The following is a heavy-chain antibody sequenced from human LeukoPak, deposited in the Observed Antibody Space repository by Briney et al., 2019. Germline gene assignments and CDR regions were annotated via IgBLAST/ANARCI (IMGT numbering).Heavy chain of an antibody. CDR1: GFTFSGSA. J-gene: IGHJ6*03. CDR3: TSLSQQLTYYYYYIDV. Sequence: GGSLRLSCAASGFTFSGSAMHWVRQASGKGLEWVGRIRSKANSYATAYAASVKGRFTISRDDSKNTADLQMNSLKTEDTAVYYCTSLSQQLTYYYYYIDVWGKGTTVTVSS. CDR2: IRSKANSYAT. V-gene: IGHV3-73*01. D-gene: IGHD6-13*01.